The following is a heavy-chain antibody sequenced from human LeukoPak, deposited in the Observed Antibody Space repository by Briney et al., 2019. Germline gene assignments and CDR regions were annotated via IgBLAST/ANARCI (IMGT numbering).Heavy chain of an antibody. CDR1: GGSISSSSYY. V-gene: IGHV4-39*07. Sequence: SETLSLTCTVSGGSISSSSYYWGWIRQPPGKGLEWIGSIYYSGSTYYNPSLKSRVTISVDTSKNQFSLKLSSVTAADTALYYCARAKITAADIDRPFDPWGQGTLVTVSS. D-gene: IGHD6-13*01. CDR3: ARAKITAADIDRPFDP. CDR2: IYYSGST. J-gene: IGHJ5*02.